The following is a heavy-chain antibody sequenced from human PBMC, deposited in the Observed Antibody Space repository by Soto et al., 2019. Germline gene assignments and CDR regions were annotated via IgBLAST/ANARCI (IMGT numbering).Heavy chain of an antibody. Sequence: PRLSCGASVFTFSNYYMSWSRQAPGKGLEWVSYISSTGRTIYYADSVKGRFTVSRDNAQNSLSLKLNSLRVEDTAVYYCARSYSSGWEFDYWGQGTQVTFSS. CDR1: VFTFSNYY. V-gene: IGHV3-11*01. J-gene: IGHJ4*02. CDR3: ARSYSSGWEFDY. D-gene: IGHD6-19*01. CDR2: ISSTGRTI.